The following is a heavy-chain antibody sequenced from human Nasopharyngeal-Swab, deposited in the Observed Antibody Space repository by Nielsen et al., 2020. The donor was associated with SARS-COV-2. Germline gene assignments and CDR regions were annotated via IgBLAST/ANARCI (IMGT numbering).Heavy chain of an antibody. J-gene: IGHJ6*03. D-gene: IGHD1-1*01. CDR3: SRVLYNYYYYYMDV. CDR2: IYNSGST. V-gene: IGHV4-38-2*02. Sequence: RQAPGKGLEWIGSIYNSGSTYYNPALKRRVTISVDTSKNQLSLKLSSVTAADSSVYYCSRVLYNYYYYYMDVWGKGTTVTVSS.